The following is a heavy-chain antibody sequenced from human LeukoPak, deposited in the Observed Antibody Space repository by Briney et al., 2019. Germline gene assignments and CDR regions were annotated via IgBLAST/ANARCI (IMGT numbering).Heavy chain of an antibody. D-gene: IGHD1-14*01. Sequence: QPGGSLRLSCAASGFTVSSDYLSWVRQAPGKGLEWVSVIYSGGTTYYAESVKGRFTISRDNSKNMLYLQMNSLGAEDTAAYYCATGYYWGQGTLVTVSS. J-gene: IGHJ4*02. CDR2: IYSGGTT. V-gene: IGHV3-66*01. CDR3: ATGYY. CDR1: GFTVSSDY.